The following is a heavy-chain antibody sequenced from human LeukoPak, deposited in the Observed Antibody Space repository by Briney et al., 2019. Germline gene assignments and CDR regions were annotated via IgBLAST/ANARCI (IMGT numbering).Heavy chain of an antibody. Sequence: GGSLRLSCAASGFTFSSYAMSWVRQAPGKGLEWVSAISGSGGSTHYADSVKGRFTISRDNSKNTLYLQMNSLRAEDTAVYYCAKDVRPMVRRGFDYWGQGTLVTVSS. CDR3: AKDVRPMVRRGFDY. CDR2: ISGSGGST. J-gene: IGHJ4*02. D-gene: IGHD3-10*01. CDR1: GFTFSSYA. V-gene: IGHV3-23*01.